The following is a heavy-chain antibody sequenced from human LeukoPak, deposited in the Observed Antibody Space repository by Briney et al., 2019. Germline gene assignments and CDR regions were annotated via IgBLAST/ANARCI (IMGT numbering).Heavy chain of an antibody. V-gene: IGHV3-33*01. CDR3: ARDYGCNY. CDR2: IWYDGSNK. D-gene: IGHD4-17*01. J-gene: IGHJ4*02. CDR1: GFTLSNYG. Sequence: GRSLRLSCAASGFTLSNYGMHWVRQAPGKGLEWVAVIWYDGSNKYYADSVKGRFTISRDNAKNSLYLQMNSLRDEDTAVYYCARDYGCNYWGQGTPVTVSS.